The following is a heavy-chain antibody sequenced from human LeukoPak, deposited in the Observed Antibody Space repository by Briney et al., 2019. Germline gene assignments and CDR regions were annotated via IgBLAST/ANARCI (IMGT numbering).Heavy chain of an antibody. V-gene: IGHV3-21*01. Sequence: GGSLRLSCAASGFTFSSYSMNWVRQAPGKGLEWVSSISSSSSYIYYADSVKGRFTISRDNSMNTLYLQMNSLRAEDTAVYYCVKERSTTTFFDHWGQGTLVTVSS. CDR3: VKERSTTTFFDH. CDR2: ISSSSSYI. CDR1: GFTFSSYS. D-gene: IGHD5/OR15-5a*01. J-gene: IGHJ4*02.